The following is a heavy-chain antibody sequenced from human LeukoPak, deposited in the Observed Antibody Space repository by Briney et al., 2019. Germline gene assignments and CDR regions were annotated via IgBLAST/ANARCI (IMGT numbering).Heavy chain of an antibody. CDR3: AGGDYYDSSGFDY. Sequence: SETLSLTCTVSGGSISSYYWSWIRQPPGKGLEWIGYIYYSESTNYNPSLKSRVTISVDTSKNQFSLKLSSVTAADTAVYYCAGGDYYDSSGFDYWGQGTLVTVSS. CDR2: IYYSEST. D-gene: IGHD3-22*01. CDR1: GGSISSYY. V-gene: IGHV4-59*01. J-gene: IGHJ4*02.